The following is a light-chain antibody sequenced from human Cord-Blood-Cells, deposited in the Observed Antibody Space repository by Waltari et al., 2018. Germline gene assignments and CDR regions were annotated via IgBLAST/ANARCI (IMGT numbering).Light chain of an antibody. Sequence: SYVLTQPPSASVAPGKTARITSGGNNIGSKRVNCYQQKPRQAPVLVVYDESDRPSGIPGRCAGSNAGNTATLTISRVEAGEEADYYCQVWDSSSDHHLVFGGGTKLTVL. CDR1: NIGSKR. V-gene: IGLV3-21*03. CDR2: DES. J-gene: IGLJ3*02. CDR3: QVWDSSSDHHLV.